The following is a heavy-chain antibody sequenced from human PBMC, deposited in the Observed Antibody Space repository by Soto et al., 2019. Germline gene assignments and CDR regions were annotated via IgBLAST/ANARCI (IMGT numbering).Heavy chain of an antibody. Sequence: VQLVESGGGLVQPGGSLRLSCAASGFTFSSYAMHWVRQAPGKGLEWVAVISYDGSNKYYADSVKGRFTISRDNSKNTLYLQMNSLRAEDTAVYYCARGAGYDFWSGYYPYYYGMDVWGQGTTVTVSS. CDR3: ARGAGYDFWSGYYPYYYGMDV. CDR1: GFTFSSYA. J-gene: IGHJ6*02. D-gene: IGHD3-3*01. V-gene: IGHV3-30-3*01. CDR2: ISYDGSNK.